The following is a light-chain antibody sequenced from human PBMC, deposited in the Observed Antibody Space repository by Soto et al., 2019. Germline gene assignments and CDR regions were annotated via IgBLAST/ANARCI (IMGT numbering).Light chain of an antibody. J-gene: IGKJ1*01. Sequence: EIVLTQSPATLSLSPGERATLSCRASQSVSSNLAWLQQKPGQTPNVLIYDASNRATGIPARFSGSGSGTDFTLTISSLEPEDFAVYYCQQRSNWPPWTFGQGTKVDIK. V-gene: IGKV3-11*01. CDR3: QQRSNWPPWT. CDR1: QSVSSN. CDR2: DAS.